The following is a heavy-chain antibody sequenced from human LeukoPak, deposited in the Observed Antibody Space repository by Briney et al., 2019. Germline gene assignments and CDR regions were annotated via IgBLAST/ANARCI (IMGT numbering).Heavy chain of an antibody. Sequence: GRSLRLSCAASGFTFGSYPMHWVRQAPGKGLEWVAVISEDGRNKYYADSVKGRFTISRDKSKNTLYLQMNSLRPEDTAVYYCARDTLIYGSVVNWFDPWGQGTLVTVSS. J-gene: IGHJ5*02. CDR1: GFTFGSYP. V-gene: IGHV3-30*04. CDR3: ARDTLIYGSVVNWFDP. D-gene: IGHD3-10*01. CDR2: ISEDGRNK.